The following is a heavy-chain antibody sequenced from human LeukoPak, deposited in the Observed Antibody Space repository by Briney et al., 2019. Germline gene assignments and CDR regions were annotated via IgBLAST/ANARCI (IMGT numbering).Heavy chain of an antibody. V-gene: IGHV3-11*01. D-gene: IGHD3-10*01. CDR3: ARDCRYPRGTSNWFDP. J-gene: IGHJ5*02. CDR1: GFTFSDYY. CDR2: ISSSGGTI. Sequence: GGSLRLSCAASGFTFSDYYMSWIRQAPGKGLEWVSYISSSGGTIYYADSVKGRFTISRDNAKNSLYLQMNSLRAEDTAVYYCARDCRYPRGTSNWFDPWGQGTLVTVSS.